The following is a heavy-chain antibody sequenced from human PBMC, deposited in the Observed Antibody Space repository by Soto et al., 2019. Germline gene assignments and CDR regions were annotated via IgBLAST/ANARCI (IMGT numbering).Heavy chain of an antibody. CDR1: GFTFSSYA. J-gene: IGHJ4*02. V-gene: IGHV3-23*01. CDR2: ISGSGGST. Sequence: EVQLLESGGGLVQPGGSLRLSCAASGFTFSSYAMSWVRQAPGKGLEWVSAISGSGGSTYYADSVKGRFTISRDNSKNKLYLQMNSLRAEDTAVYYCAKAGGSGSYYKGLCDYWGQGTLVTVSS. CDR3: AKAGGSGSYYKGLCDY. D-gene: IGHD3-10*01.